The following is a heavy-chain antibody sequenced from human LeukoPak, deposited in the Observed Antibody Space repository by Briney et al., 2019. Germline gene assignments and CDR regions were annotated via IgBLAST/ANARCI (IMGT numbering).Heavy chain of an antibody. CDR3: ARVGGGGTEGDY. CDR2: ISSSSSYI. CDR1: GFSFGDYC. J-gene: IGHJ4*02. D-gene: IGHD2-15*01. Sequence: GGSLRLSCTASGFSFGDYCLSWVRQAPGKGLEWVSSISSSSSYIYYADSVKGRFTISRDNAKNSLYLQMNSLRAEDTAVYFCARVGGGGTEGDYWGQGTLVTVSS. V-gene: IGHV3-21*06.